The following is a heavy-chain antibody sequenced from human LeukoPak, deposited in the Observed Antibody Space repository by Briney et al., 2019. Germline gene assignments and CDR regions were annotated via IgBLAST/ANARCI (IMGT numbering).Heavy chain of an antibody. D-gene: IGHD6-19*01. CDR1: GYKFTTYG. CDR3: MRLSGQWLVHSYFDH. Sequence: VASVRVSCKASGYKFTTYGLAWVRQAPGHGPEYVGWIDTRNGLTEYSEKFRDRVTMTIDTSANTAFMDLRSLRSHDTAIYYCMRLSGQWLVHSYFDHWGQGTQVIVSS. J-gene: IGHJ4*02. CDR2: IDTRNGLT. V-gene: IGHV1-18*01.